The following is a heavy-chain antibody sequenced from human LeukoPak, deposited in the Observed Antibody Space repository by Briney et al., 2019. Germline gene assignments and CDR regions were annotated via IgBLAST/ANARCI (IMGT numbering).Heavy chain of an antibody. V-gene: IGHV3-30*02. CDR2: IRYDGSTK. CDR3: AKSSRMSTVMIAFDY. Sequence: GGSLRLSCAASGFTFSSYGMHWVRQAPGKGLEWVAFIRYDGSTKYYADSVKGRFTISRDNSKNTLYLQMNILRAEDTAVYYCAKSSRMSTVMIAFDYWGQGTLVTVSS. D-gene: IGHD5-24*01. CDR1: GFTFSSYG. J-gene: IGHJ4*02.